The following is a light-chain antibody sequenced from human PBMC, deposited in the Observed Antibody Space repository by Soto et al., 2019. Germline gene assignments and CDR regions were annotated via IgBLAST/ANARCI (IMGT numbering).Light chain of an antibody. Sequence: DIQMTQSPSTLSASVGDRVTITCRASQSISSWLAWYQQKPGKAPNLLIYKASSLESGVPSRFSGSGSGTEFTLSISSLEPDDFTTYYCQHYNIYPWTFGQGTKVEIK. CDR3: QHYNIYPWT. CDR1: QSISSW. J-gene: IGKJ1*01. V-gene: IGKV1-5*03. CDR2: KAS.